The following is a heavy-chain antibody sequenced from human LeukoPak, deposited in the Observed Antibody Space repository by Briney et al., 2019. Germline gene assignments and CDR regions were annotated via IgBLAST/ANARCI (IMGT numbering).Heavy chain of an antibody. D-gene: IGHD1-26*01. CDR2: IYYSGST. CDR1: GGSISSTNYY. J-gene: IGHJ3*02. CDR3: VRSPREWELDAFHT. V-gene: IGHV4-39*01. Sequence: SETLSLTCTVSGGSISSTNYYWGWIRQPPGKGLEWIGSIYYSGSTYYNPSLKSRVSISVDTSKNQFSLKLSSVTATDTAVYYCVRSPREWELDAFHTWGQGTMVTVSS.